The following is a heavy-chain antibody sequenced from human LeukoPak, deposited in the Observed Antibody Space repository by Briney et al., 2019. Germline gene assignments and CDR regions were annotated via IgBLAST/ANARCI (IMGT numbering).Heavy chain of an antibody. CDR1: GGSISSGGYS. D-gene: IGHD5-24*01. CDR2: IYHSGST. CDR3: ARLRDGYPDY. V-gene: IGHV4-30-2*01. Sequence: SQTLSLTCAVSGGSISSGGYSWSWIRQPPGKGLEWIGYIYHSGSTYYNPSLKSRVTKSVDRSKSQFSLKLSSVTAADTAVYYCARLRDGYPDYWGQGTLVTVSS. J-gene: IGHJ4*02.